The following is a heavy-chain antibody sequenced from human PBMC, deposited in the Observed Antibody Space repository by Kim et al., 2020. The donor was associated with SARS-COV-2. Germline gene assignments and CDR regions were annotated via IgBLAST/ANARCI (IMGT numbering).Heavy chain of an antibody. J-gene: IGHJ4*02. CDR3: ARDYGSGSFDY. CDR2: T. D-gene: IGHD3-10*01. V-gene: IGHV4-31*02. Sequence: TDSTPSPKDRVTISVDTTKNQLSLQLSSVTAADTAVYCCARDYGSGSFDYWGQGTLVTVSS.